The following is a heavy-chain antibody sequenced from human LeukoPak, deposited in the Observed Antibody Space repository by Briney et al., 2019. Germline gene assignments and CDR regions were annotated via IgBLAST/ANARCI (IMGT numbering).Heavy chain of an antibody. J-gene: IGHJ4*02. D-gene: IGHD3-3*01. Sequence: ASETLSLTCAVYGGSFSGYYWSWIRQPPGKGLEWIGEINHSGSTNYNPSLKSRVTISVDTSKNQFSLKLSSVTAADTAVYYCATRTYDFWSGGTGYYFDYWGQGTLVTVSS. CDR2: INHSGST. CDR1: GGSFSGYY. CDR3: ATRTYDFWSGGTGYYFDY. V-gene: IGHV4-34*01.